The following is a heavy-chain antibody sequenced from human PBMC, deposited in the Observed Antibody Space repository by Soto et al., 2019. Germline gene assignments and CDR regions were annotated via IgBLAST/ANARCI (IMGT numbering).Heavy chain of an antibody. J-gene: IGHJ6*03. CDR2: ISGSGGST. Sequence: GGSLRLSCAASGFTFSSYAVSWVRQAPGKGLEWVSAISGSGGSTYYADSVKGRFTISRDNSKNTLYLQMNSLRAEDTAVYYCAKGHGDYLVGYYYYYMDVWGKGTTVTVSS. CDR3: AKGHGDYLVGYYYYYMDV. CDR1: GFTFSSYA. D-gene: IGHD4-17*01. V-gene: IGHV3-23*01.